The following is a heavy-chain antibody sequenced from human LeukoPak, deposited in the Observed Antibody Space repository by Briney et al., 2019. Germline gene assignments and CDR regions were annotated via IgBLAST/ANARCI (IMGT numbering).Heavy chain of an antibody. CDR2: LYSGSST. J-gene: IGHJ2*01. CDR1: GFTVSTNY. Sequence: GGSLRLSCAASGFTVSTNYMNWVRQAPGKGPEWVSILYSGSSTYYADSVEGRFIVSRDSSKNTLSLQMNALRAEDTAVYYCARVGDHFHWYLDLWGRGTLVTVSS. V-gene: IGHV3-53*01. CDR3: ARVGDHFHWYLDL. D-gene: IGHD3-3*02.